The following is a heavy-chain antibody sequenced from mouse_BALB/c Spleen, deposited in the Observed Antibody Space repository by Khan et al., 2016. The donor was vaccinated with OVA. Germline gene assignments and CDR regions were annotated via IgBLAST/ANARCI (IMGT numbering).Heavy chain of an antibody. CDR3: ARRGLRWDFDY. D-gene: IGHD1-1*01. CDR1: GYTFINYW. J-gene: IGHJ2*01. CDR2: INPSTGYT. Sequence: SGAELAKPGASVKMSCKASGYTFINYWILWVKQRPGQGLEWIGYINPSTGYTEYNQNFKDKATLTADKSSSTAYMQLSSLTSEDSAVYYGARRGLRWDFDYWGQGTTLTVSS. V-gene: IGHV1-7*01.